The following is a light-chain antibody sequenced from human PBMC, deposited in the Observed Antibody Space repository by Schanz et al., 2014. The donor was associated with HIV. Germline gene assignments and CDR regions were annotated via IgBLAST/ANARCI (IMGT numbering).Light chain of an antibody. J-gene: IGLJ3*02. CDR3: GTWDNSLSAYV. V-gene: IGLV1-51*01. CDR1: ASNIGHNY. Sequence: QSVLTQPPSVSAAPGQRVTISCSGSASNIGHNYVSWFQQFPGTAPKLLIYVTHQRPSEIPDRFSGSKTGTSATLAITGLQTGDEADYYCGTWDNSLSAYVFGGGTKLTVL. CDR2: VTH.